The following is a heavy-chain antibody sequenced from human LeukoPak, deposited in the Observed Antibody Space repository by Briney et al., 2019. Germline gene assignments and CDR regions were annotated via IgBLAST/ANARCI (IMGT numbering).Heavy chain of an antibody. V-gene: IGHV3-72*01. D-gene: IGHD1-26*01. CDR1: GFTFSDHY. CDR2: TRNKANSYTT. CDR3: AGGEWEINSIIPGVY. J-gene: IGHJ4*02. Sequence: GGALRLSCAASGFTFSDHYMDWVRQAPGKGLEWVGRTRNKANSYTTEYAASVKGRFTISRDDSKNSLYLQMNSLKTEDTAVYYCAGGEWEINSIIPGVYWGEGTLVTVSS.